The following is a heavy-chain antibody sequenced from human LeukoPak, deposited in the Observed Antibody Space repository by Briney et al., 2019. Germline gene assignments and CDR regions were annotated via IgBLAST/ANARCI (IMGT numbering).Heavy chain of an antibody. V-gene: IGHV3-30-3*01. CDR2: ISYDGSNK. J-gene: IGHJ4*02. D-gene: IGHD3-10*01. Sequence: GGSLRLSCAASGFTFSSYAMHWVRQAPGKGLEWVAVISYDGSNKYYADSVKGRFTISRDKSKNTLYLQMNSLRAEDTAVYYCARAMVCNYWGQGTLVTVSS. CDR1: GFTFSSYA. CDR3: ARAMVCNY.